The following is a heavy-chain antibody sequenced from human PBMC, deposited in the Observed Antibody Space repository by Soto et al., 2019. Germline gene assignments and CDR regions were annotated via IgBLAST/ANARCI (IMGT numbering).Heavy chain of an antibody. D-gene: IGHD5-18*01. CDR2: ISGSGGST. V-gene: IGHV3-23*01. CDR3: AKDMSGYSYEPRAFFDY. CDR1: GFTFSSYA. Sequence: PGGSLRLSCAASGFTFSSYAMSWVRQAPGKGLEWVSAISGSGGSTYYADSVKGRFTISRDNSKNTLYLQMNSLRAEDTAVYYCAKDMSGYSYEPRAFFDYWGQGTLV. J-gene: IGHJ4*02.